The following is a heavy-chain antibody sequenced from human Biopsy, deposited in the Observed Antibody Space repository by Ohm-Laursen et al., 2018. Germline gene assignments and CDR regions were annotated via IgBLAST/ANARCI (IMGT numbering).Heavy chain of an antibody. CDR3: ASAVNRRFDY. J-gene: IGHJ4*02. CDR2: ISGGGTI. Sequence: SLRLSCTASGFSFSDYHMRWIRQAPGRGLGWVSYISGGGTIYYGDSMKGRVTISRDNAKKSLYLQMNSLRAEDTAVYYCASAVNRRFDYWGPGTLVIVSS. V-gene: IGHV3-11*01. D-gene: IGHD2/OR15-2a*01. CDR1: GFSFSDYH.